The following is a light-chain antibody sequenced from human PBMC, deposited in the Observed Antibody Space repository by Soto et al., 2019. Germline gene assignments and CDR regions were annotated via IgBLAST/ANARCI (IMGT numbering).Light chain of an antibody. CDR1: SSDIGSYNL. Sequence: QSALTQPASVSGSPGQSITMSCTGTSSDIGSYNLVSWYQQHPGKAPKLMIYEGNQRPSRVSNRFSGSKSGNTASLTIAGLQAEDEADYYCCSYAGISTVVFGGGTKVTVL. J-gene: IGLJ2*01. CDR3: CSYAGISTVV. V-gene: IGLV2-23*01. CDR2: EGN.